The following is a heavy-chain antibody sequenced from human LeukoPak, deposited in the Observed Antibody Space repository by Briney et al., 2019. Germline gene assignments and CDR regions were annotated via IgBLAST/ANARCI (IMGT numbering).Heavy chain of an antibody. CDR1: GDSVSSNSAA. V-gene: IGHV6-1*01. D-gene: IGHD6-13*01. CDR3: AREPIASAGFNAFDI. Sequence: SQTLSLTCAISGDSVSSNSAAWNWIRQSPSRGLEWLGRTWYRSKWHYDYAVSVKSRMTIYPDTSKNQFSLQLSSVTPEDTAVYYCAREPIASAGFNAFDIWGQGTMVTVSS. CDR2: TWYRSKWHY. J-gene: IGHJ3*02.